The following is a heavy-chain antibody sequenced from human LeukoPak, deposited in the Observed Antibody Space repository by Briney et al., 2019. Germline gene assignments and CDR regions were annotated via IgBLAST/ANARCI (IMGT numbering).Heavy chain of an antibody. J-gene: IGHJ6*04. CDR1: GFTFSTYS. Sequence: GGSLRLSCAGSGFTFSTYSMNWVRLAPGKGLEWVSYISPTSGTIYYTDSVKGRFTISRDNAENSLYLQMNSLRAEDTAVYYCAELGIAMIGGVWGKGTTVTISS. CDR3: AELGIAMIGGV. D-gene: IGHD3-10*02. CDR2: ISPTSGTI. V-gene: IGHV3-48*04.